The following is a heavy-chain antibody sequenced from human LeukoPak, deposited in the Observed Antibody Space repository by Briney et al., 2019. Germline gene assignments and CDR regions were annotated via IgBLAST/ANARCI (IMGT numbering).Heavy chain of an antibody. D-gene: IGHD3-3*01. V-gene: IGHV3-23*01. J-gene: IGHJ5*02. Sequence: GGSLRLSCAASGFTFSSYAMSWVRQAPGKGLEWVSAISGSGGSTYNADSVKGRFTISRDNSKNTLYLQMNSLRAEDTAVYYCAKHVTIFGVAPQDWFDPWGQGTLVTVSS. CDR3: AKHVTIFGVAPQDWFDP. CDR2: ISGSGGST. CDR1: GFTFSSYA.